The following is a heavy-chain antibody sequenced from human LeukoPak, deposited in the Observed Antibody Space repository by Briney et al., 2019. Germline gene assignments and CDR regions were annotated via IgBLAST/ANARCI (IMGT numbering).Heavy chain of an antibody. CDR1: GFTVSSNY. V-gene: IGHV3-53*01. Sequence: GGSLRLSCAASGFTVSSNYMSWVRQAPGKGLEWVSVIYSGGSTYYADSVKGRFTISRDNSENTLYLQMNSLRAEDTAVYYCARDGGVVVPESGMDVWGQGTTVTVSS. CDR2: IYSGGST. D-gene: IGHD2-2*01. CDR3: ARDGGVVVPESGMDV. J-gene: IGHJ6*02.